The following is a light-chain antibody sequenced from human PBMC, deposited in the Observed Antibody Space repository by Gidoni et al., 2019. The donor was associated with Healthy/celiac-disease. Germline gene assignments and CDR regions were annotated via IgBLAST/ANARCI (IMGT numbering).Light chain of an antibody. V-gene: IGKV1-33*01. CDR2: DAS. J-gene: IGKJ4*01. CDR3: QQYDNLPLT. CDR1: HDISNY. Sequence: DIQMTQSPSSLSASVGDRVTITCQASHDISNYLNWYQQKPGKAPKLLIYDASNLETGVPSRFSGSGSGTDFTFTISSLQPEEIATYYCQQYDNLPLTFXGXTKVEIK.